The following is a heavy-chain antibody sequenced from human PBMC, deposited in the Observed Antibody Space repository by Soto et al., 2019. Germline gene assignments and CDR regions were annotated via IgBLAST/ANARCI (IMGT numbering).Heavy chain of an antibody. CDR1: RFTVSRFA. CDR3: AKEIASAYFPLDY. D-gene: IGHD6-25*01. J-gene: IGHJ4*02. CDR2: ISYDGTQK. Sequence: PGGSLRLSCAASRFTVSRFAMHWVRRAPGKGLEWVAVISYDGTQKHYVDSVKGRFTLSRDDTDNTVYLQMNSLRDEDTAVYYCAKEIASAYFPLDYWGQGTLVTVSS. V-gene: IGHV3-30-3*02.